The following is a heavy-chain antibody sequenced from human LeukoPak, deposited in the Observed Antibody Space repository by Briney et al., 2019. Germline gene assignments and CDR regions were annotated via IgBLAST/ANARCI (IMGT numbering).Heavy chain of an antibody. D-gene: IGHD3-10*01. V-gene: IGHV4-30-2*01. J-gene: IGHJ3*02. Sequence: SETLSLTCAVSGGSISSGGYSWSWIRQPPEKGLEWIGYIYHSGSTYYNPSLKSRVTISVDRSKNQFSLKLSSVTAADTAVYYCARGLEGVDDAFDIWGQGTMVTVSS. CDR3: ARGLEGVDDAFDI. CDR2: IYHSGST. CDR1: GGSISSGGYS.